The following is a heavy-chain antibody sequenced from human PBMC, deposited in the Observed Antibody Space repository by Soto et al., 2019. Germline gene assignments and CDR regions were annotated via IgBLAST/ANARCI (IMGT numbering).Heavy chain of an antibody. CDR3: ARAPTGWLRGENLMGYWDL. D-gene: IGHD2-8*01. V-gene: IGHV1-18*01. J-gene: IGHJ2*01. Sequence: QAQLVQSGAEVKKPGASVKISCRASGYTFVNYAISWVRQAPGQGLECMGWISGYSGKAKYTQNFQGRVTMTRDASTNTAYLDLGSLRSDDTAIYYCARAPTGWLRGENLMGYWDLWGRGSVVSVSS. CDR2: ISGYSGKA. CDR1: GYTFVNYA.